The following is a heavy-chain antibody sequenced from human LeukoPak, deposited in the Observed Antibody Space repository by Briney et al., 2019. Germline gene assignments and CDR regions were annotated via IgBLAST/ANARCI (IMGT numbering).Heavy chain of an antibody. CDR3: ARELYSYGVFDY. V-gene: IGHV3-7*01. D-gene: IGHD5-18*01. CDR2: IKQDGSEK. CDR1: GLSISSEW. Sequence: GGSLRLSCEASGLSISSEWMSWVRQPPGKGLEWVANIKQDGSEKYYVDSVKGRFTISRDNARNSLHLQMNSLRAEDTAVYYCARELYSYGVFDYWGQGALVTVSA. J-gene: IGHJ4*02.